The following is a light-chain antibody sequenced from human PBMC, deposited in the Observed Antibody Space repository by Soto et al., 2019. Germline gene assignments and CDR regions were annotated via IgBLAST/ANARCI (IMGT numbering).Light chain of an antibody. Sequence: EVVLTQSPGTLSLSPGETATLSCRASQSVSASYLGWYQQKPGQAPSLLIYGISNRATGIPDRFSGSGSGTDITLTISRLEPGDSAVYYCQQYAFSPYTFGQGTKLEIK. CDR3: QQYAFSPYT. J-gene: IGKJ2*01. V-gene: IGKV3-20*01. CDR1: QSVSASY. CDR2: GIS.